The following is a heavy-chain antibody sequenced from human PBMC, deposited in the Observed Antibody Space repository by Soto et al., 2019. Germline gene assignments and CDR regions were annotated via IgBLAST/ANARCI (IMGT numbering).Heavy chain of an antibody. V-gene: IGHV4-30-4*01. CDR1: GGSISSGDYK. D-gene: IGHD4-4*01. Sequence: QVQLQESGPGLVKPSQTLSLTCTVPGGSISSGDYKWSWIRQPPGKGLEWIGYIYYSGYNYNNPSRTSRVTMSVDTSKNLFSLKLSSVTAADTAVYYCARSDNYVPFEYWGQGTLVTVSS. CDR2: IYYSGYN. J-gene: IGHJ4*02. CDR3: ARSDNYVPFEY.